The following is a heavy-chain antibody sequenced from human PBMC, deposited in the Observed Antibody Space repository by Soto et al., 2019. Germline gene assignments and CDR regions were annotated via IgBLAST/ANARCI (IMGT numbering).Heavy chain of an antibody. CDR1: GFTFSSYS. D-gene: IGHD6-19*01. J-gene: IGHJ5*02. V-gene: IGHV3-48*01. CDR3: AREGPSSGWYSWFDP. Sequence: EVQLVESGGGLVQPGGSLRLSCAASGFTFSSYSMNWVRQAPGKGLEWVSYISSSSSTIYYADSVKGRFTISRENSKXTLYMKMNSLRAEDTAVYYCAREGPSSGWYSWFDPWGQGTLVTVSS. CDR2: ISSSSSTI.